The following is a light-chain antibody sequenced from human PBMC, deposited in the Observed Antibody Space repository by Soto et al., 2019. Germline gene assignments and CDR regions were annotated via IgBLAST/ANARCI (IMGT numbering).Light chain of an antibody. CDR1: KNDIGVYDF. CDR2: EVV. CDR3: KSYAGSNTYV. V-gene: IGLV2-8*01. Sequence: QSALTQPPFASGSPGQSVTISCTGTKNDIGVYDFVSWYQHHPGKAPRLIIYEVVQRPSGVPDRFSGSKSGNTASLTVSGLQAADEADYFCKSYAGSNTYVFGSGTQVTVL. J-gene: IGLJ1*01.